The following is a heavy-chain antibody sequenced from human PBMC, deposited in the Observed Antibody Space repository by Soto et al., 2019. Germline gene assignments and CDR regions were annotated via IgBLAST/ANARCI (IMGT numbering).Heavy chain of an antibody. V-gene: IGHV4-59*04. CDR1: GGSISGYS. J-gene: IGHJ4*02. D-gene: IGHD3-22*01. Sequence: SETLSLTCTVSGGSISGYSWSWIRQPPGKGLEWIGNIHYSGSTYYDSSLKTRVTISVDTSKNQFSLKLSSVTAADTAVYYCASQHYYDSSGYYVGYWGQGTLVTVSS. CDR3: ASQHYYDSSGYYVGY. CDR2: IHYSGST.